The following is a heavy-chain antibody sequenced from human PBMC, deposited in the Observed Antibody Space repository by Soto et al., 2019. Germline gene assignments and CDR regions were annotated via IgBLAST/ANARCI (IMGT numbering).Heavy chain of an antibody. CDR3: ARDPEFSAFDI. CDR2: IKEDGSEK. J-gene: IGHJ3*02. Sequence: EVRLVESGGGLVQPGGSLRLSCAASGFTFISSWMSWVRQAPGKGLEWVATIKEDGSEKDYVDSVKGRFTISRDNAKNSVYLQMNSLRAEDTAVYYCARDPEFSAFDIWGQGTMVTVSS. V-gene: IGHV3-7*01. CDR1: GFTFISSW.